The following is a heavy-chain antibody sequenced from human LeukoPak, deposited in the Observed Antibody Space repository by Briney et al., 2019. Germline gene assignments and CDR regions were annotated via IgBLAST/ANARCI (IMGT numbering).Heavy chain of an antibody. D-gene: IGHD4-11*01. J-gene: IGHJ6*02. CDR2: IIPIFGTA. CDR3: ARGGPYSNLGSQIYGMDV. CDR1: GGTFISYA. V-gene: IGHV1-69*13. Sequence: SVKVSCRASGGTFISYAISWVRQAPGQGLEWMGGIIPIFGTANYAQKFQGRVTITADESTSTAYMELSSLRSEDTAVYYCARGGPYSNLGSQIYGMDVWGQGTTVTVSS.